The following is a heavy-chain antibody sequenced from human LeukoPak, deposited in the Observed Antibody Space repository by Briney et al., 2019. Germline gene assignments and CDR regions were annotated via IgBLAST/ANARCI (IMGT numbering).Heavy chain of an antibody. J-gene: IGHJ5*02. CDR2: IYYSGST. Sequence: SETLSLTCTVSGGSISSYYWSWIRQPPGKGLEWIGYIYYSGSTNYNPSLKNRVTISVDTSKNQFSLKLSSVTAADTAVYYCARDSELVAGRPRWFDPWGQGTLVTVSS. CDR3: ARDSELVAGRPRWFDP. V-gene: IGHV4-59*01. D-gene: IGHD6-19*01. CDR1: GGSISSYY.